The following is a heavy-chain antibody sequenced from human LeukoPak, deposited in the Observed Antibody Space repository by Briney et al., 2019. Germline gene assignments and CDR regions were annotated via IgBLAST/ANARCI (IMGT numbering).Heavy chain of an antibody. J-gene: IGHJ4*02. V-gene: IGHV3-21*01. CDR2: ISSSSSYI. CDR1: GFTFSSYS. D-gene: IGHD5-24*01. Sequence: PGGSLRLSCAASGFTFSSYSMNWVRQAPGKGLEWVSSISSSSSYIYYADSVKGRFTISRDNAKNSLYLQMNSLRAEDTAVYYCARGTVEMATISYWGQGTRVTVSS. CDR3: ARGTVEMATISY.